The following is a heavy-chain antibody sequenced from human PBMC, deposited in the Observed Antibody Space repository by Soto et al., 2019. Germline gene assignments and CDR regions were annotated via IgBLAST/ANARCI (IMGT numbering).Heavy chain of an antibody. CDR3: ARDPFVIVGASRSFFDY. D-gene: IGHD1-26*01. J-gene: IGHJ4*02. CDR1: GYTFTSYG. V-gene: IGHV1-18*01. Sequence: QVQLVQSGAEVKKPGASVKVSCKASGYTFTSYGISWVRQAPGQGLEWMGWVSAYNGNRNYAQKLQGRVTMTTDTSTSTAYMERSSLGSDDTAVYYCARDPFVIVGASRSFFDYWGQGTLVTVFS. CDR2: VSAYNGNR.